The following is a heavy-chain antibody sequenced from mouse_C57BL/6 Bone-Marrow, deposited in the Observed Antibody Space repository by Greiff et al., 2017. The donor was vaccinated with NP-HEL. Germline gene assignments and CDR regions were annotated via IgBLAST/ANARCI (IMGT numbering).Heavy chain of an antibody. CDR2: ISSGGSYT. J-gene: IGHJ3*01. CDR3: ARHTTVVAWFAY. CDR1: GFTFSSYG. V-gene: IGHV5-6*02. D-gene: IGHD1-1*01. Sequence: EVMLVESGGDLVKPGGSLKLSCAASGFTFSSYGMSWVRQTPDKRLEWVATISSGGSYTYYPDSVKGRFTISRDNAKNTLYLQMSSLKSEDTAMYYCARHTTVVAWFAYWGQGTLVTVSA.